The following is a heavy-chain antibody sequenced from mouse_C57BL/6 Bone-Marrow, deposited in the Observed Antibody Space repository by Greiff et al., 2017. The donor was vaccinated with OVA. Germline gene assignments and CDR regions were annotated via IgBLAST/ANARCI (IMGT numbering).Heavy chain of an antibody. CDR1: GFNIKNNY. J-gene: IGHJ4*01. CDR3: SRWVLASMDY. Sequence: VQLKQSVAELVRPGASVKLSCTASGFNIKNNYMHWVKQRPEQGLEWIGMIDPANGYTKYAPKFPGKATITADTSSTTAYLQLSSLTSEDTAIYYCSRWVLASMDYWGQGTAATVSS. CDR2: IDPANGYT. V-gene: IGHV14-3*01. D-gene: IGHD1-1*01.